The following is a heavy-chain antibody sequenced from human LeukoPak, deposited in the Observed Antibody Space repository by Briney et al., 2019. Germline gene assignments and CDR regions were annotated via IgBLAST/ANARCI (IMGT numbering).Heavy chain of an antibody. Sequence: SETLSLTCTVSGGSISSSSYYWGWIRQPPGKGLEWIGSIYYSGSTYYNPSLKSRVTMSVDTSKNQFSLKLSSVTAADAAVYYCARQIVVVVAATDWFDPWGQGTLVTVSS. CDR1: GGSISSSSYY. CDR3: ARQIVVVVAATDWFDP. D-gene: IGHD2-15*01. CDR2: IYYSGST. V-gene: IGHV4-39*01. J-gene: IGHJ5*02.